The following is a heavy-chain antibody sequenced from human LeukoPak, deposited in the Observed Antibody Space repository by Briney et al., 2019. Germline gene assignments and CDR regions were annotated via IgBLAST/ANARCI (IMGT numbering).Heavy chain of an antibody. Sequence: ASETLSLTCAVSGYSISSGYYWGWIRQPPGKGLEWSGSIYHSGSTYYNPSLKSRVTISVDTSKNQFSLKLSSVTAADTAVYYCARYGEDYYGSGSRYYYYMDVWGKGTTVTVSS. J-gene: IGHJ6*03. CDR1: GYSISSGYY. CDR2: IYHSGST. V-gene: IGHV4-38-2*01. CDR3: ARYGEDYYGSGSRYYYYMDV. D-gene: IGHD3-10*01.